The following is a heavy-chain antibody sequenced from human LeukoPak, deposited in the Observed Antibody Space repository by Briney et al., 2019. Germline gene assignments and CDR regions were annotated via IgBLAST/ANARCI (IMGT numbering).Heavy chain of an antibody. J-gene: IGHJ5*02. D-gene: IGHD6-6*01. CDR3: ARVISARPNWFDP. Sequence: ASVKVSCKASGYTFTDYYIHWVRQAPGLGLEWMGWTNPNTGGTNYAQKFQGRVTMTTDTSINTAYMALSRLTSDGSAVYYCARVISARPNWFDPWGQGTLVTVSS. V-gene: IGHV1-2*02. CDR2: TNPNTGGT. CDR1: GYTFTDYY.